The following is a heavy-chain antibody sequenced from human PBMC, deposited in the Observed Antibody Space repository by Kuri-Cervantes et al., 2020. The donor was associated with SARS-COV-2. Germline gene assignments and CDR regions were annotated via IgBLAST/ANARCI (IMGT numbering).Heavy chain of an antibody. CDR1: GGAFSSYT. Sequence: SVQVSCKASGGAFSSYTISWVRQAPGQGLEWTGGIIPIFGTANYAQKFQGRVTITADKSTSTAYMELSSLRSEDTGVYYCASLLGWYDSSGYYHYYYMDVWGKGTTVTVSS. V-gene: IGHV1-69*06. J-gene: IGHJ6*03. CDR2: IIPIFGTA. D-gene: IGHD3-22*01. CDR3: ASLLGWYDSSGYYHYYYMDV.